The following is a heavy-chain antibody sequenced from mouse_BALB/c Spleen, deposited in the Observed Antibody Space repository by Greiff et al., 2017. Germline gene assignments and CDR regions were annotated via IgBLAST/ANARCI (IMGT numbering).Heavy chain of an antibody. D-gene: IGHD1-1*01. CDR2: IYPGDGDT. Sequence: VKLVESGAELARPGASVKLSCKASGYTFTSYWMQWVKQRPGQGLEWIGAIYPGDGDTRYTQKFKGKATLTADKSSSTAYMQLSSLASEDSAVYYCARHYGDYWGQGTTLTVSS. CDR1: GYTFTSYW. CDR3: ARHYGDY. J-gene: IGHJ2*01. V-gene: IGHV1-87*01.